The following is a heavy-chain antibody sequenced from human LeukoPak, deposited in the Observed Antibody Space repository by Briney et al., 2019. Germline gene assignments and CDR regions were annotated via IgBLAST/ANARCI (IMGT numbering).Heavy chain of an antibody. CDR1: GGSFSGYY. CDR2: INHSGST. V-gene: IGHV4-34*01. J-gene: IGHJ4*02. Sequence: SETLSLTCAVYGGSFSGYYWSWIRQPPGNGLEWIGEINHSGSTNYNPSLKSRVTISVDPSKNQFSLKLSSVTAADTAVYYCARLWNYDYIWGSYRFFDYWGQGTLVTVSS. CDR3: ARLWNYDYIWGSYRFFDY. D-gene: IGHD3-16*02.